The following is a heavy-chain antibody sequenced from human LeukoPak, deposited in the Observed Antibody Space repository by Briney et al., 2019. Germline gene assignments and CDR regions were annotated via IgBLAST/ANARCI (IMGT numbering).Heavy chain of an antibody. CDR2: IYYSGST. Sequence: SETLSLTCTVSGGSISSSSYYWGWIRQPPGKGLEWIGSIYYSGSTYYNPSLKSRVTISVDTSKNQFSLKLSSVTAADTAVYYCARGSSHWTPVDAFDIWGQGTMVTVSS. CDR1: GGSISSSSYY. CDR3: ARGSSHWTPVDAFDI. J-gene: IGHJ3*02. D-gene: IGHD1-1*01. V-gene: IGHV4-39*07.